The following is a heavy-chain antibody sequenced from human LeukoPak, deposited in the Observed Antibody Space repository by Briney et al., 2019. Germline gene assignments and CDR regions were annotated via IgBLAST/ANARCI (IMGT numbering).Heavy chain of an antibody. V-gene: IGHV3-53*04. D-gene: IGHD6-19*01. J-gene: IGHJ6*02. CDR3: ARIVSAGTPPHYYYYYGMDV. CDR1: GFTVSSNY. Sequence: EPGGSLRLSCAASGFTVSSNYMSWVRQAPGKGLEWVSVIYSSGSTYYADSVKGRFTISRHNSKNTLYLQMNSLRAEDTAVYYCARIVSAGTPPHYYYYYGMDVWGQGTTVTVSS. CDR2: IYSSGST.